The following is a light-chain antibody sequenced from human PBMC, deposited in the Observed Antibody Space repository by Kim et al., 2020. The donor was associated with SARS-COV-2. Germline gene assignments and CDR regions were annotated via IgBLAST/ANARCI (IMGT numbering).Light chain of an antibody. J-gene: IGLJ3*02. V-gene: IGLV1-47*01. CDR1: NSNIRNNF. CDR3: AVWDDSLRGRV. CDR2: WND. Sequence: GQKVTISCSGSNSNIRNNFVYWYQHLPGTAPKLLIYWNDQRPSGVTDRFSGSRSGTSASLAITGLRSEDEADYYCAVWDDSLRGRVFGGGTQLTVL.